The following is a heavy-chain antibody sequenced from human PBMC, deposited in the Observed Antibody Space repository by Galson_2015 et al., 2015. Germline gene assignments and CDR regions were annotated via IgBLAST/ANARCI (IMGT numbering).Heavy chain of an antibody. CDR1: GGSISSSNW. CDR3: AGAVGPIVVVPLD. CDR2: IYHSGST. D-gene: IGHD2-2*01. V-gene: IGHV4-4*02. J-gene: IGHJ4*02. Sequence: SETLSLTCAVSGGSISSSNWWSWVRQPPGKGLEWIGEIYHSGSTNYNPSLKSRVTISVDKSKNQFSLKLSSVTAADTAVYYCAGAVGPIVVVPLDWGQGTLVTVSS.